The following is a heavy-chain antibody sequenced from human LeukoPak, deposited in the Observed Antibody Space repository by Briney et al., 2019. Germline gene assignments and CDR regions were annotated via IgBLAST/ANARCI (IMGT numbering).Heavy chain of an antibody. CDR2: IYYSGST. CDR1: GGSISSSSYY. Sequence: SETLSLTCTVSGGSISSSSYYWGWIRQPPGKGLEWIGSIYYSGSTYYNPSLKSRVTISVDTSKNQFSLKLSSVTAADTAVYYCASTYYDFWSGYYPYCYYYMDVWGKGTTVTVSS. V-gene: IGHV4-39*01. CDR3: ASTYYDFWSGYYPYCYYYMDV. D-gene: IGHD3-3*01. J-gene: IGHJ6*03.